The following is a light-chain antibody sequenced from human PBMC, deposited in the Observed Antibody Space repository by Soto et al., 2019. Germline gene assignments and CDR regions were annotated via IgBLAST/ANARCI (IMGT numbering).Light chain of an antibody. V-gene: IGKV1-13*02. CDR2: DAS. CDR3: PQCKSYRPLT. Sequence: AIPLTQSPSSLSASVGDRVTITCRASQGISSALAWYQQKPGKATKLLIYDASSLDSVVPSRFSGSGSGTDFTLTISSLQTEDFTTYYCPQCKSYRPLTFGGGTKVEIK. CDR1: QGISSA. J-gene: IGKJ4*01.